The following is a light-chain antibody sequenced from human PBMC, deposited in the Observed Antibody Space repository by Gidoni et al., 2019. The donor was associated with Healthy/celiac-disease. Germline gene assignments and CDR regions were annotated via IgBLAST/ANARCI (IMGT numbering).Light chain of an antibody. Sequence: EIVLTQSPATLSLSPGERATLSCRASPSVSSYLAWYQQKPGQAPRLLIYDASNRATGIPARFSGSGSGTDFTLTISSLEPEDFAVYYCQQRSNWPPGVTFGGXTKVEIK. CDR2: DAS. J-gene: IGKJ4*01. CDR3: QQRSNWPPGVT. V-gene: IGKV3-11*01. CDR1: PSVSSY.